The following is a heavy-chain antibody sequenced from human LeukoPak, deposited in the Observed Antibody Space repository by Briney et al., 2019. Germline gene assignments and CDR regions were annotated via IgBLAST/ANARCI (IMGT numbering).Heavy chain of an antibody. D-gene: IGHD6-13*01. J-gene: IGHJ4*02. CDR1: GDSVSSSNW. CDR2: ISHSGST. CDR3: ARDSANGSSWYFDY. V-gene: IGHV4-4*02. Sequence: PSGTLSLTCAVSGDSVSSSNWWNWVRQPPGKGLEWIGEISHSGSTDYNPSLKSRVTISVDKSKNQFSLTLNSVTAADTAVYYCARDSANGSSWYFDYWGQGTLVTVSS.